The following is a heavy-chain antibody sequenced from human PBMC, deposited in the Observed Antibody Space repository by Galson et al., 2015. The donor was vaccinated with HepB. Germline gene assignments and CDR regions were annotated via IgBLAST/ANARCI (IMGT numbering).Heavy chain of an antibody. V-gene: IGHV3-30-3*01. CDR3: ARDTRKYQLLNSHYYYYGMDV. CDR2: ISYDGSNK. Sequence: SLRLSCAASGFTFSSYAMHWVRQAPGKGLEWVAVISYDGSNKYYADSVKGRFTISRDNSKNTLYLQMNSLRAEDTAVYYCARDTRKYQLLNSHYYYYGMDVWGQGTTVTVSS. CDR1: GFTFSSYA. D-gene: IGHD2-2*01. J-gene: IGHJ6*02.